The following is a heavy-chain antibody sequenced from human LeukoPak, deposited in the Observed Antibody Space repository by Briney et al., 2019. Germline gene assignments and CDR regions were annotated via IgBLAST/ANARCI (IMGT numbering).Heavy chain of an antibody. CDR1: GFTFSNYW. J-gene: IGHJ6*03. Sequence: GGSLRLSCAASGFTFSNYWMSWVRQAPGKGLEWVSAISGSGGSTYYADSVKGRFTISRDKSRNTLSLQMNSLRAEDTAVYYCAKGGDSYYYYYMDVWGKGTTVTVSS. CDR2: ISGSGGST. CDR3: AKGGDSYYYYYMDV. V-gene: IGHV3-23*01.